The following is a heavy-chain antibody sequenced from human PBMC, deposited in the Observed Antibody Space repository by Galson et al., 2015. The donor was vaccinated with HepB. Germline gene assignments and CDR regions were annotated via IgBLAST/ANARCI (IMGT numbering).Heavy chain of an antibody. CDR2: INGRGPTR. CDR1: GFIFRHHA. D-gene: IGHD3-16*01. Sequence: SLRLSCAGSGFIFRHHAMAWIRQAPGKGLEWVSGINGRGPTRSYSDAVKGRFSISRDNSKDTVFVQMDNLRAEDTAVYYCVKEGSWFGGDWFDPWGQGALVTVS. J-gene: IGHJ5*02. V-gene: IGHV3-23*01. CDR3: VKEGSWFGGDWFDP.